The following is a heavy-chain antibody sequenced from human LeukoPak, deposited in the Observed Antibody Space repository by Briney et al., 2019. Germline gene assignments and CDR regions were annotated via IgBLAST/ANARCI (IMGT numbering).Heavy chain of an antibody. J-gene: IGHJ4*02. Sequence: GGSLRLSCAASGFTFSSHGMNWVRQAPGKGLERVSSISSRSSYIYYADSVKGRFTISRDNAKNSLYLELHSLRAEDTAVYYCARQYYDIWSGYYTADYYFDYWGQGTLVTVSS. V-gene: IGHV3-21*06. D-gene: IGHD3-3*01. CDR2: ISSRSSYI. CDR3: ARQYYDIWSGYYTADYYFDY. CDR1: GFTFSSHG.